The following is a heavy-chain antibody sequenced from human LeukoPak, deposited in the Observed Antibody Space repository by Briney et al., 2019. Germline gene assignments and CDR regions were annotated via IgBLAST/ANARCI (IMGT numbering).Heavy chain of an antibody. V-gene: IGHV3-23*01. CDR2: ISGSGGST. CDR1: GFTFSSYA. Sequence: PGGSLRLSCAASGFTFSSYAMSWVRQAPGKGLEWVSAISGSGGSTYYADSVKGRFTISRGNSKNTLYLQMNSLRAEDTAVYYCAKDCSSTSCYDAFDIWGQGTMVTVSS. D-gene: IGHD2-2*01. J-gene: IGHJ3*02. CDR3: AKDCSSTSCYDAFDI.